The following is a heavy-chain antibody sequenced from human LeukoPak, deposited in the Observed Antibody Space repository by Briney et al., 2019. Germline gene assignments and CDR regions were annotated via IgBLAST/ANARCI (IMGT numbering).Heavy chain of an antibody. D-gene: IGHD5-12*01. CDR3: AKERSYSDYDLDY. V-gene: IGHV3-23*01. J-gene: IGHJ4*02. CDR2: ISGNAVYT. CDR1: AFTVSVYG. Sequence: GGSLRLSCAASAFTVSVYGMNWVRQAPGKGLEWVSAISGNAVYTSYADSVKGRFTISRDNSKNTVYLQMNNLRAEDTAVYYCAKERSYSDYDLDYWCQGTLVTVSS.